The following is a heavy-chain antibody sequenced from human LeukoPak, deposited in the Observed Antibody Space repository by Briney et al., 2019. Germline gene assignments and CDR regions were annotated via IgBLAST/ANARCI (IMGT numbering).Heavy chain of an antibody. CDR1: GFTFSSYV. CDR2: ISASGGST. V-gene: IGHV3-23*01. Sequence: GGSLRLSCAASGFTFSSYVMNRVRQAPGKGLEWVSVISASGGSTYYADSVKGRFTISRDNTKNTLYLQMNSLRAEDTAVYYCAKVTSAAGSDYWGQGTLVTVSS. CDR3: AKVTSAAGSDY. J-gene: IGHJ4*02. D-gene: IGHD6-13*01.